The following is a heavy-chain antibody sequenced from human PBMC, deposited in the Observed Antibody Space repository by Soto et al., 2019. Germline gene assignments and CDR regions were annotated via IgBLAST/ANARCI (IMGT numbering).Heavy chain of an antibody. CDR2: IYPGDCDT. Sequence: EVQLVPSGAEVKKPGESLKISCKGSGYSFTSYWIGWVRQLPGKGLEWMGIIYPGDCDTRYSPSFQGQVTISADTSISTAYLQWSSLKASAGAMYYCAREPEQYNYGMDFWGQGTTVTVSS. V-gene: IGHV5-51*03. J-gene: IGHJ6*02. CDR1: GYSFTSYW. CDR3: AREPEQYNYGMDF.